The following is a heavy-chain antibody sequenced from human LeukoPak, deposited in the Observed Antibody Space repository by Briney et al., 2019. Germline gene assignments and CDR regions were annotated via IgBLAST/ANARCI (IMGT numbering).Heavy chain of an antibody. J-gene: IGHJ4*02. CDR1: GGSISSGGYY. CDR2: IYYSGST. D-gene: IGHD2-15*01. CDR3: ARVRGCSGGRCYLFDF. Sequence: SETLSLTCAVYGGSISSGGYYWSWIRQHPGKGLEWIGYIYYSGSTYYNPSLKSRVTISVDTSKNQFSLKLSSVTAADTAVYYCARVRGCSGGRCYLFDFWGQGTLVTVSS. V-gene: IGHV4-31*11.